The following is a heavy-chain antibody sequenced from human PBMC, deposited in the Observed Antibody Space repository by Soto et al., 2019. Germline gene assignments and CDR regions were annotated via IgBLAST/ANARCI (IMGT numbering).Heavy chain of an antibody. CDR1: GYSFTDYY. CDR3: ARPNTSGWSRAGEF. CDR2: INPHSGGT. Sequence: ASVKVSCKASGYSFTDYYMHWVRQAPGQGLEWMGWINPHSGGTNSAQKFQGRVSMTRDTSTSTAYMELSRLRSDDTAVYYCARPNTSGWSRAGEFWG. J-gene: IGHJ2*01. V-gene: IGHV1-2*02. D-gene: IGHD6-19*01.